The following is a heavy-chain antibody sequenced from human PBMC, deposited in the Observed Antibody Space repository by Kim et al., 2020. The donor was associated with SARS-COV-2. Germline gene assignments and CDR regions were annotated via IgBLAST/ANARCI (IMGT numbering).Heavy chain of an antibody. D-gene: IGHD5-12*01. CDR1: GYSFSTYL. Sequence: GESLKISCQSSGYSFSTYLINWVRQIPGKGLEWLGTIDTRDSYTNYNPSFQGHVTISADKSILTAYLQWSTLKASDTAIYYCARRGGGSRGYALRDGLDVWGQGTTVTVSS. CDR2: IDTRDSYT. V-gene: IGHV5-10-1*01. CDR3: ARRGGGSRGYALRDGLDV. J-gene: IGHJ6*02.